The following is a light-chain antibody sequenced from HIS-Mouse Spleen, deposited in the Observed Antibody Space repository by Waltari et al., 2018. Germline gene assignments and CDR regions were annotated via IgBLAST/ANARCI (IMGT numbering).Light chain of an antibody. J-gene: IGKJ2*01. Sequence: AIWMTQSPSLLSASTGDRVTISFRISQGISSYLAWYQQKPGKAPELLIYAASTLQSGVPSRFSGSGSGTDFTLTISCLQSEDFATYYCQQYYSFPYTFGQGTKLEIK. CDR2: AAS. CDR3: QQYYSFPYT. V-gene: IGKV1D-8*02. CDR1: QGISSY.